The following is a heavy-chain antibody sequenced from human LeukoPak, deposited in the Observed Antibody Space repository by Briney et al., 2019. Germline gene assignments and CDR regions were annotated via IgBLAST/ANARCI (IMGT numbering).Heavy chain of an antibody. Sequence: GGSLRLSCAASGFTFSSYAMHWVRQAPGKGLEWVAVISYDGSNEYYADSVKGRFTISRDNSKNTLYLQMNSLRAEDTAVYYCARGYCSSTSCSSFDYWGQGTLVTVSS. CDR1: GFTFSSYA. J-gene: IGHJ4*02. D-gene: IGHD2-2*01. CDR3: ARGYCSSTSCSSFDY. V-gene: IGHV3-30*04. CDR2: ISYDGSNE.